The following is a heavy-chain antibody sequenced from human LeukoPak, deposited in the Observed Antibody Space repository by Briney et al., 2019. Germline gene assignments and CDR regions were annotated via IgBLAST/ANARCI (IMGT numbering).Heavy chain of an antibody. J-gene: IGHJ1*01. V-gene: IGHV1-18*01. D-gene: IGHD2-2*01. CDR2: ISAYNGNT. Sequence: ASVKVSCXASGYTFTSYGITWVRQAPGQGLEWMGWISAYNGNTNCPQKLQGRVTMTTDTSTSTASMELRSLRSDDTAVYYCARDGYQPLDVTYFQHWGQGTLVTVSS. CDR1: GYTFTSYG. CDR3: ARDGYQPLDVTYFQH.